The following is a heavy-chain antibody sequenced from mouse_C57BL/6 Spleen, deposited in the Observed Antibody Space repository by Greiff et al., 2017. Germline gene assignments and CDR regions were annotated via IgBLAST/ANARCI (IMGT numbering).Heavy chain of an antibody. CDR3: ARRFTTVEAYYFDY. Sequence: EVQLQQSGPELVKPGASVKISCKASGYTFTDYYMNWVKQSHGKSLEWIGDINPNNGGTSYNQKFKGKATLTVDKSSSTAYMELRSLTAEDSAVYYGARRFTTVEAYYFDYWGQGTTLTVSS. J-gene: IGHJ2*01. CDR1: GYTFTDYY. V-gene: IGHV1-26*01. CDR2: INPNNGGT. D-gene: IGHD1-1*01.